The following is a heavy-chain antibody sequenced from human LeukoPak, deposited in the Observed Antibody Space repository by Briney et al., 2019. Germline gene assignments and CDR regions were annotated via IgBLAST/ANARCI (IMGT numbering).Heavy chain of an antibody. J-gene: IGHJ5*02. Sequence: ASVKVSFKASGYTFTVYYMHWVRQAPGQGLEWMGWINPNSGGTNYAQKFQGRVTMTRDTSISTAYMELSRLRSDDTAAYYCGTEGDCSGGSCYPRNWFDPWGQGTLVTVSS. V-gene: IGHV1-2*02. CDR2: INPNSGGT. CDR3: GTEGDCSGGSCYPRNWFDP. CDR1: GYTFTVYY. D-gene: IGHD2-15*01.